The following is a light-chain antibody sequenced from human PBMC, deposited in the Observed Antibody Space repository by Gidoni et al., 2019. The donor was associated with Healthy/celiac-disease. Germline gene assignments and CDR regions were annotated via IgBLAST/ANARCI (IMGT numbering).Light chain of an antibody. J-gene: IGLJ2*01. CDR1: SSNIRAGYD. V-gene: IGLV1-40*01. Sequence: QSVLTQPPSVSGAPGQRVTISCTGSSSNIRAGYDVHWYQQLPGTAPKLLIYGTSNRPSGVPDRFSGSKSGTSASLAITGLQAEDEADYYCQSYDSSLSGYVVFGGGTKLTVL. CDR3: QSYDSSLSGYVV. CDR2: GTS.